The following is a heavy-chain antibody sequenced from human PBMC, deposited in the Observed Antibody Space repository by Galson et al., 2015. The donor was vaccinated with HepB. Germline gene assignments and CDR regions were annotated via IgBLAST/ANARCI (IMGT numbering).Heavy chain of an antibody. CDR3: AKDFPRFYGGNYYFEY. V-gene: IGHV3-23*01. CDR1: GFTFSSYA. J-gene: IGHJ4*02. D-gene: IGHD3-16*01. CDR2: INGGGGST. Sequence: SLRLSCAASGFTFSSYAMSWVRQAPGKGLEWVSTINGGGGSTYSADSVKGRFTISRDNSKNTLYLQMNSLRVEDTAVYYCAKDFPRFYGGNYYFEYWGQGTLVTVSS.